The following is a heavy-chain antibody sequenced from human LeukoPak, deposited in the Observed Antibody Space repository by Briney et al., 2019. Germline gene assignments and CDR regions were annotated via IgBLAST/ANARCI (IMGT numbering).Heavy chain of an antibody. Sequence: GGSLRLSCAASGFTFSDYYMSWIRQAPGKGLEWLSYISSSGTIIYYADSVKGRFTISRDNSKNTLYLQMNSLRADDTAVYYCARDLRRDCSTTTCYAFDYWGQGTLVTVSS. CDR2: ISSSGTII. V-gene: IGHV3-11*01. CDR3: ARDLRRDCSTTTCYAFDY. J-gene: IGHJ4*02. D-gene: IGHD2-2*01. CDR1: GFTFSDYY.